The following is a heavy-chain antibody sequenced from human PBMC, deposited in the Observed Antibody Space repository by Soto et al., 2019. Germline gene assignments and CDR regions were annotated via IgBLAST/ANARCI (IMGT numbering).Heavy chain of an antibody. CDR3: AKGYELSGYSGMDV. V-gene: IGHV3-23*01. D-gene: IGHD5-18*01. CDR2: ISGSGGST. J-gene: IGHJ6*02. CDR1: GFTFSSYA. Sequence: EAQLLESGGGLEHPGGSLRLSCTASGFTFSSYAMSWVRQAPGKGLEWVSGISGSGGSTYYADSVKGRFTISRDNSKNTLYLQMNSLRAEDTAVYYCAKGYELSGYSGMDVWGQGTTVTVSS.